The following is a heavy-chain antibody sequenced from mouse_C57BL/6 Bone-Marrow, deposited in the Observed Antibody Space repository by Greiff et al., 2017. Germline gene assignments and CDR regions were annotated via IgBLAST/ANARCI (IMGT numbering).Heavy chain of an antibody. Sequence: QVQLQQPGAELVKPGASVKMSCKASGYTFTSYWITWVKQRPGQGLEWIGVIYPTSGRTNYNEKFKSKAILTVDTSSNTAYMQLSSLTSEDSAVFCCARSGTLGRSFDYWDRGTGTTVTA. CDR2: IYPTSGRT. CDR3: ARSGTLGRSFDY. D-gene: IGHD1-1*02. CDR1: GYTFTSYW. V-gene: IGHV1-55*01. J-gene: IGHJ2*03.